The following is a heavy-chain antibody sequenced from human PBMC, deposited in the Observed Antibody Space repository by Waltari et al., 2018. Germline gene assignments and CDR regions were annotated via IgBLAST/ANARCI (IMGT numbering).Heavy chain of an antibody. CDR2: IKQDGSEK. V-gene: IGHV3-7*01. CDR3: AREGGYGYNPHFDY. Sequence: EVQLVESGGGLVQPGGSLRLSCAASGFTFSSYWMSWVRQAPGKGLEWVANIKQDGSEKYYVDSVKGRFTISRDNAKNSLYLQMNSLRAEDTAVYYCAREGGYGYNPHFDYWGQGTLVTVSS. D-gene: IGHD5-12*01. CDR1: GFTFSSYW. J-gene: IGHJ4*02.